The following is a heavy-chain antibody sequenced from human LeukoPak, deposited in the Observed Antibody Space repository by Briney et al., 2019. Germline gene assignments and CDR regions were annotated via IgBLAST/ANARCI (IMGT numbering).Heavy chain of an antibody. CDR2: ISSSSISI. J-gene: IGHJ4*02. V-gene: IGHV3-21*01. CDR1: GLTFIRYS. D-gene: IGHD3-22*01. Sequence: PGGSLRLSCAASGLTFIRYSMNWVRQAPGKGLEWVSSISSSSISIYYADAVKGRFTISRDNVKNSLYLQMNSLRAEDTAVYYCGRATYYYDSSGNFDKWGQGTLVAVSS. CDR3: GRATYYYDSSGNFDK.